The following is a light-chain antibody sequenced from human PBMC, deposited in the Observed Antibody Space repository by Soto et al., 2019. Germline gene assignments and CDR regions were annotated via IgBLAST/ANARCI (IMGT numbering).Light chain of an antibody. V-gene: IGKV3-11*01. CDR1: PCVRNS. Sequence: PGDRATLSCRASPCVRNSLAWYQHKPGQAPRLLIYDASNRATGVPTRFSGSGTGTDFTLTISSLEPEDFAVYYCQQRNEWPPVTFGGGARVEIK. CDR3: QQRNEWPPVT. J-gene: IGKJ4*01. CDR2: DAS.